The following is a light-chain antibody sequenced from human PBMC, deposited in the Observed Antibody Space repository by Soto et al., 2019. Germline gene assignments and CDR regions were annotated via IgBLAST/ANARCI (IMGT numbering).Light chain of an antibody. V-gene: IGKV1-39*01. CDR1: QSISAY. Sequence: DIQMTQSPSSLSASVGDRVTITCRASQSISAYLHWYQQKPGNAPNLLIYAASTLQSGVPSRFSGSGSGTDFTLTISSLQPEDFATYFCQHGYSTPLTFGGGTKVDIK. CDR3: QHGYSTPLT. CDR2: AAS. J-gene: IGKJ4*01.